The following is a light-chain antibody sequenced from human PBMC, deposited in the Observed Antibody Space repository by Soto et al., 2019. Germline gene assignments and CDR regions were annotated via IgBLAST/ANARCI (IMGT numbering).Light chain of an antibody. J-gene: IGKJ5*01. CDR3: QQTYATPIT. CDR2: GAS. V-gene: IGKV1-39*01. Sequence: DIPMTQSPSSLSASVGDRVTITCRASHPISNYLNWYQRRPGKAPKLLIYGASTLQSGVPSRFSGSESGTDFTLTITSLQPEDCATYYCQQTYATPITFGQGTRLEIK. CDR1: HPISNY.